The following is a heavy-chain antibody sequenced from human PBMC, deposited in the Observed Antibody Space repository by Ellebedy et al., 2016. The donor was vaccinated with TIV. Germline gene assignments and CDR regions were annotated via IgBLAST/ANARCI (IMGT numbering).Heavy chain of an antibody. D-gene: IGHD5-24*01. CDR3: AREGTDGYNYFDY. Sequence: MPSETLSLTCAVSGDSISSSTWWTWVRQPPGKGLEWIGEIYHSGITNYNPSLESRVNISVATSKNQVSLKLPSVTAADTAVYYCAREGTDGYNYFDYWGRGTLVTVSS. CDR1: GDSISSSTW. CDR2: IYHSGIT. J-gene: IGHJ4*02. V-gene: IGHV4-4*02.